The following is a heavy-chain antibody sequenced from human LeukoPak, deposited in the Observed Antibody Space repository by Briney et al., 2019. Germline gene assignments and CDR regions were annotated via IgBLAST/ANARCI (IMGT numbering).Heavy chain of an antibody. Sequence: GRSLRLSCAASGFAFSSCGMHWVRQAQGKGLEWVAFISFDGSNKYSANSVKGRFTISRDNFKNTLFLQMNTLRAEDTAIYYCAKSVSTGLGVIDFWGQGTLVTVSS. J-gene: IGHJ4*02. CDR1: GFAFSSCG. CDR3: AKSVSTGLGVIDF. D-gene: IGHD3-9*01. V-gene: IGHV3-30*18. CDR2: ISFDGSNK.